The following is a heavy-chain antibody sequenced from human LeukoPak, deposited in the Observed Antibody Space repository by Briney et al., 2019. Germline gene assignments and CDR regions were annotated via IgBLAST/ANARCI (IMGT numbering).Heavy chain of an antibody. V-gene: IGHV4-4*07. Sequence: SETLSLTCTVSGGSISSYYWSWIRQPAGKGLEWIGRIYTSGSTNCNPSLKSRVTMSVDTSKNQFSLKLSSVTAADTAVYYCARDRYYYDSSGYYQLDYWGQGTLVTVSS. D-gene: IGHD3-22*01. CDR2: IYTSGST. CDR1: GGSISSYY. J-gene: IGHJ4*02. CDR3: ARDRYYYDSSGYYQLDY.